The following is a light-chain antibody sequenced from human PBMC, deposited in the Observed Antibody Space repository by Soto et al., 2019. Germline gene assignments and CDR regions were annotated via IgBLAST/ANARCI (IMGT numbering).Light chain of an antibody. V-gene: IGKV3-20*01. CDR2: GAS. CDR3: QQYGSSPSIT. J-gene: IGKJ5*01. CDR1: QSVSSSY. Sequence: EIVLTQSPGTLSLSPGERATLSCRASQSVSSSYLAWYQQQPGQAPRLLIYGASSRATGIPDRFSGSGSGTDFTLTISRLEPEAFAVYYCQQYGSSPSITFGQGTRLEIK.